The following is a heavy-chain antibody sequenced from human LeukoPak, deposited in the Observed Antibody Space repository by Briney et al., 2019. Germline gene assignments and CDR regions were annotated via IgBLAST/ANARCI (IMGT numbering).Heavy chain of an antibody. J-gene: IGHJ5*02. Sequence: SEKLSLKCSVSGVSISSYYWSWIRQPPGKGLEWIGYIYTSGSTNYNHSLKSRVTISVDTSKNQSSLKLSSVTAADTAVYYCARLGNYYYVSSGYENWFDPWGQGTLVTVSS. CDR1: GVSISSYY. CDR3: ARLGNYYYVSSGYENWFDP. V-gene: IGHV4-4*09. CDR2: IYTSGST. D-gene: IGHD3-22*01.